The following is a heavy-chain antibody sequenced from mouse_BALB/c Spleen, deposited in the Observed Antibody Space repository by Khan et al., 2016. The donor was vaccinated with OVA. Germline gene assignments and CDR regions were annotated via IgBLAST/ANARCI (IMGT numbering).Heavy chain of an antibody. D-gene: IGHD4-1*01. J-gene: IGHJ3*01. Sequence: QVQLKQSGPELVKPQASVKMSCKASGYTFTDYVMNWVKQRNGQGLEWIGQIYPGSDSTYYTEKFKGKATLTADRSSSTAYMQLSNLASEDSAVYFCARAGWDVFAYWGQGTLVTVSA. CDR1: GYTFTDYV. V-gene: IGHV1-77*01. CDR2: IYPGSDST. CDR3: ARAGWDVFAY.